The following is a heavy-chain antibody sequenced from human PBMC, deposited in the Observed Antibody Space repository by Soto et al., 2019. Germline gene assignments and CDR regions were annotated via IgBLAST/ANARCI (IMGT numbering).Heavy chain of an antibody. CDR1: GYTFTGYY. CDR2: INPNSGGT. V-gene: IGHV1-2*02. D-gene: IGHD3-3*01. CDR3: ARGFWECLWGASIYYFDY. J-gene: IGHJ4*02. Sequence: GASVKVSCKASGYTFTGYYMHWVRQAPGQGLEWMGWINPNSGGTNYAETFQGRVTMTRDTSISTAYMQMSRLRSDDTAVYYCARGFWECLWGASIYYFDYWGQGTLVTVSS.